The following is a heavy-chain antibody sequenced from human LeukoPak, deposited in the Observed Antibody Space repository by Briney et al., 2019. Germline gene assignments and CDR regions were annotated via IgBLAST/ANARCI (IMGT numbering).Heavy chain of an antibody. D-gene: IGHD3-10*01. CDR2: ISWNSGSI. V-gene: IGHV3-9*03. J-gene: IGHJ4*02. CDR3: AKGRGGNPTDYFDY. Sequence: PGRSLRLSCAASGFTFDDYAMHWVRQAPGKGLEWVSGISWNSGSIGYADSVKGRFTISRDNAKNSLYLQMNSLRAEDMALYYCAKGRGGNPTDYFDYWGQGTLVTVSS. CDR1: GFTFDDYA.